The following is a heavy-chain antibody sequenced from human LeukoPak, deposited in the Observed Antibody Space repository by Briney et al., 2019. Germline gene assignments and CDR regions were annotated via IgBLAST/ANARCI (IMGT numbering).Heavy chain of an antibody. CDR3: VAGLGVY. CDR1: GFTFSSYG. J-gene: IGHJ4*02. Sequence: PGRSLRLSCVASGFTFSSYGMHWVRQAPGKGLEWVAVISYDGSNKYYADSVKGRFTISRDNSKNTLYLQMNSLRAEDTAVYYCVAGLGVYWRQGTLVTVSS. CDR2: ISYDGSNK. D-gene: IGHD6-19*01. V-gene: IGHV3-30*03.